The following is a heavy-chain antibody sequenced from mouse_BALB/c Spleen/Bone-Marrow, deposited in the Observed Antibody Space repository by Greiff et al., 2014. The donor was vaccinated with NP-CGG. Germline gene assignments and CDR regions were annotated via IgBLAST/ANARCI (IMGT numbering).Heavy chain of an antibody. CDR2: IDPSDSYT. J-gene: IGHJ4*01. CDR3: TRSGYGNYYAMDY. V-gene: IGHV1S127*01. CDR1: GYTFTGYW. Sequence: QVQLQQSGAELVKPGASVKMSCKASGYTFTGYWMHWVKQRPGQGLEWIGVIDPSDSYTSYNQKFKGKATLTVDTSSSTAYMQLSSLTSEDSAVYYCTRSGYGNYYAMDYWGQGTSVTVSS. D-gene: IGHD3-2*02.